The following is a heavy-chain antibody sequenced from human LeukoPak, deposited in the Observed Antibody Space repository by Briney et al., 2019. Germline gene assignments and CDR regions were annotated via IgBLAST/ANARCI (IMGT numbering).Heavy chain of an antibody. Sequence: SETLSLTCTVSGGSISSSSYYWGWIRQPPGKGLEWIGSIYYSGSTYYNPSLKSRVTISVDTSKNQFSLKLSSVTAADTAVYYCARHSAGYYDSSGYYYDYYFDYWGQGTLVTVSS. D-gene: IGHD3-22*01. J-gene: IGHJ4*02. V-gene: IGHV4-39*01. CDR3: ARHSAGYYDSSGYYYDYYFDY. CDR1: GGSISSSSYY. CDR2: IYYSGST.